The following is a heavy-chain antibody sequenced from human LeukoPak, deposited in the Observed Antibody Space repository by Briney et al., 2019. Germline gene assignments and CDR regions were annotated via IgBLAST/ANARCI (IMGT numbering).Heavy chain of an antibody. J-gene: IGHJ4*02. V-gene: IGHV1-24*01. Sequence: GASVKVSCKLSGNTLRELPIQWVRQAGGKGLERMAGFDPENAEIVYAQKFQGRVTMTEDTSTNTAYMELTSLTSDDTALYYCATRGSDFWSGFDYWGQGTQVTVSS. CDR2: FDPENAEI. CDR3: ATRGSDFWSGFDY. D-gene: IGHD3-3*01. CDR1: GNTLRELP.